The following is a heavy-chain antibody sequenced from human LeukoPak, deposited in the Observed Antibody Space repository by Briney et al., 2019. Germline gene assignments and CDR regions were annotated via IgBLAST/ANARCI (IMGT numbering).Heavy chain of an antibody. CDR1: GFTFSTSW. Sequence: AGGSLRLSXATSGFTFSTSWMHWVRQAPGKGLVWLSRINTDGNTRYYADSVKGRFTISRDNAKNTLYLQMNSLRAEDTAIYYCVRDMGYYDKVWGQGTLVTVSS. V-gene: IGHV3-74*01. CDR3: VRDMGYYDKV. J-gene: IGHJ4*02. D-gene: IGHD3-22*01. CDR2: INTDGNTR.